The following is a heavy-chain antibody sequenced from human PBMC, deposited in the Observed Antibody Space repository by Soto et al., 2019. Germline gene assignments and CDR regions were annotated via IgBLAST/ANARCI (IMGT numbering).Heavy chain of an antibody. CDR1: GYSFTSYW. D-gene: IGHD5-12*01. CDR2: IYPGDSDT. Sequence: PGESLKISCKGSGYSFTSYWIGWVRQMPGKGLEWMGIIYPGDSDTRYSPSFQGQVTISADKSISTAYLQWSSLKASDTAMYYCARHPRVDIVATIDNWFDPWGQGTLVTVSS. CDR3: ARHPRVDIVATIDNWFDP. J-gene: IGHJ5*02. V-gene: IGHV5-51*01.